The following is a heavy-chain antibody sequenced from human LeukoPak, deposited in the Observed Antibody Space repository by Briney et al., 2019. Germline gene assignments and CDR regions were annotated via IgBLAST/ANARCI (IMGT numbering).Heavy chain of an antibody. V-gene: IGHV7-4-1*02. CDR3: ARDQEGIAAVADY. J-gene: IGHJ4*02. Sequence: ASVKVSCKASGYTFASYAMNWVRQAPGQGLEWMGWINTYTGNPTYAQGFTGRFVFSLDTSVSTAYLQISSLKAEDTAVYYCARDQEGIAAVADYWGQGTLVTVSS. CDR1: GYTFASYA. D-gene: IGHD6-13*01. CDR2: INTYTGNP.